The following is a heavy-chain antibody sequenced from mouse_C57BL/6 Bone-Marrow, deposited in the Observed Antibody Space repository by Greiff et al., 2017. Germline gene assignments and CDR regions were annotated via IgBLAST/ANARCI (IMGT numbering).Heavy chain of an antibody. D-gene: IGHD1-1*01. Sequence: VQGVESGAELVKPGASVKISCKASGYAFSSYWMNWVKQRPGKGLEWIGQIYPGDGDTNYNGKFKGKATLTADKSSSTAYMQLSSLTSEDSAVYFCASHGVDFFAYWGQGTLVTVSA. CDR1: GYAFSSYW. CDR2: IYPGDGDT. J-gene: IGHJ3*01. CDR3: ASHGVDFFAY. V-gene: IGHV1-80*01.